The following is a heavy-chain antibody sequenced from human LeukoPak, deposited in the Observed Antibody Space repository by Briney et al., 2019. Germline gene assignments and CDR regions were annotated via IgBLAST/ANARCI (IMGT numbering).Heavy chain of an antibody. J-gene: IGHJ4*02. D-gene: IGHD3-22*01. CDR3: AKSRGSSYSYAPFDY. V-gene: IGHV1-18*01. CDR1: GYTFTSYG. Sequence: RASVKVSCKASGYTFTSYGISWVRQAPGQGLEWMGWISAYNGNTNYAQKLQGRVTMTTDTSTSTAYMELRSLRSDDTAVYYCAKSRGSSYSYAPFDYWGQGTLVTVSS. CDR2: ISAYNGNT.